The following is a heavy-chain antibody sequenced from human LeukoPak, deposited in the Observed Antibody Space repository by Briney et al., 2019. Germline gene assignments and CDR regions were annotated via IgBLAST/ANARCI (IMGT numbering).Heavy chain of an antibody. Sequence: SETLSLTCTVSGGSISSYYWSWIRQPPGKGLEWIGYIYYSGSANYNPSLKSRVTISVDTSKNQFSLKLSSVTAADTAVYYCARTYNWFDPWGQGTLVTVSS. V-gene: IGHV4-59*08. CDR3: ARTYNWFDP. CDR2: IYYSGSA. CDR1: GGSISSYY. J-gene: IGHJ5*02.